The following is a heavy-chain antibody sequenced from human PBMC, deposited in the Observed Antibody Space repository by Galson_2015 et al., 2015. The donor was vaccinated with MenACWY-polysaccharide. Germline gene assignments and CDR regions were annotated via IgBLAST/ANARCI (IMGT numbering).Heavy chain of an antibody. CDR1: GFTISNYW. CDR2: MKQDGSEK. J-gene: IGHJ4*02. V-gene: IGHV3-7*01. Sequence: SLRLSCAVSGFTISNYWMYWVRQAPGKGLEWVANMKQDGSEKNCVGSVKGRFTISRDNAKNTLYLQMNSLRVEDTAVYYCARILYYWGQGTLVTVSP. CDR3: ARILYY.